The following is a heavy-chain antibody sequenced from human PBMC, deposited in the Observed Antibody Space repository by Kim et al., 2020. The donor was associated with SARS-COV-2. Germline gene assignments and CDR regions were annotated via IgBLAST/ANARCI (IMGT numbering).Heavy chain of an antibody. CDR1: GFTFSDYY. CDR3: ARELFSIGGLPYCGGDCYPDY. J-gene: IGHJ4*02. V-gene: IGHV3-11*01. D-gene: IGHD2-21*02. CDR2: ISSSGSTI. Sequence: GGSLRLSCAASGFTFSDYYMSWIRQAPGKGLEWVSYISSSGSTIYYADSVKGRFTISRDNAKNSLYLQMNSLRAEDTAVYYCARELFSIGGLPYCGGDCYPDYWGQGTLVTVSS.